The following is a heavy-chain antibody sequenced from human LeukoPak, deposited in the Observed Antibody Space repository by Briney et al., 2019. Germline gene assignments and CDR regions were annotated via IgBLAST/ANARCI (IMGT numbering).Heavy chain of an antibody. CDR3: ARGGAATSIRDDWFDP. D-gene: IGHD6-13*01. CDR1: GYSITTGYY. CDR2: IYHSGST. J-gene: IGHJ5*02. Sequence: PETPSLTCTVSGYSITTGYYWGWIRQPPGKGLEWIGSIYHSGSTFYNPSLKSRVTISVDTSKNHFSLNLTSVTAADTAVYYCARGGAATSIRDDWFDPWGQGTLVTVSS. V-gene: IGHV4-38-2*02.